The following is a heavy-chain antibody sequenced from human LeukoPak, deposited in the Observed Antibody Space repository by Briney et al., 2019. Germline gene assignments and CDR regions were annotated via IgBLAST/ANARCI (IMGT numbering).Heavy chain of an antibody. CDR1: GFTFSYYG. CDR2: ISSSSSYI. D-gene: IGHD6-19*01. V-gene: IGHV3-21*01. CDR3: ARGAVAGPLIYYYYYMDV. Sequence: GGSLRLSCVESGFTFSYYGMHWVRQAPGKGLEWVSSISSSSSYIYYADSVKGRFTISRDNAKNSLYLQMNSLRAENTAVYYCARGAVAGPLIYYYYYMDVWGKGTTVTVSS. J-gene: IGHJ6*03.